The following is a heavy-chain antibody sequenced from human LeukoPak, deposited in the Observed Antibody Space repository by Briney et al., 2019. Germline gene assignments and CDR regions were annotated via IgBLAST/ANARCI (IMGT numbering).Heavy chain of an antibody. D-gene: IGHD5-18*01. CDR1: GTISSSYA. Sequence: ASMRLSCAASGTISSSYAMSWLRPAPGKGQEWVSTISGSGSSTYYADLVKGRFNISRDNSKNTLYLQMNSLRAEDTAVYYCAKDGAMVSYYYGMDVWGKGTTVTASS. V-gene: IGHV3-23*01. CDR2: ISGSGSST. CDR3: AKDGAMVSYYYGMDV. J-gene: IGHJ6*04.